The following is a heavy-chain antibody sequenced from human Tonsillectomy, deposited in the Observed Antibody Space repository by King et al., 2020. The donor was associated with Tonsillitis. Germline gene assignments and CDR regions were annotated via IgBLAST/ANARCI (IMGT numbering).Heavy chain of an antibody. CDR1: GGSISGGAYY. CDR2: MYNSENT. D-gene: IGHD2-15*01. Sequence: QLQESGPGLVKPSQTLSLTCTVSGGSISGGAYYWSWIRQHPGKGLEWIGYMYNSENTYYNPSLKNRLTISLDTSNNQFSLKLTSVTAADTAVYYCGRYEGSVFDLWGQGTLVTVSS. J-gene: IGHJ5*02. CDR3: GRYEGSVFDL. V-gene: IGHV4-31*03.